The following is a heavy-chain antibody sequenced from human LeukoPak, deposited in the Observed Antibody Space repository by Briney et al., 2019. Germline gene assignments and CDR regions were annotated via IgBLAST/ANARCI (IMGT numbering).Heavy chain of an antibody. V-gene: IGHV3-74*01. Sequence: GGSLRLSCAASGFTFSSYWMHWVRQAPGKGLVWVSRINSDGSSTSYADSVKGRFAISRDNAKNSLYLQMNSLRAEDTAVYYCARDAGYSSSQFDYWGQGTLVTVSS. CDR2: INSDGSST. CDR1: GFTFSSYW. J-gene: IGHJ4*02. D-gene: IGHD6-13*01. CDR3: ARDAGYSSSQFDY.